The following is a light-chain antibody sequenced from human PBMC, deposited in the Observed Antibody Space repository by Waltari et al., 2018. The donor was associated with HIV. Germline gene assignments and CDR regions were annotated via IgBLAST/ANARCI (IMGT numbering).Light chain of an antibody. Sequence: VLTQSPATLPMPLGKRATLPCRASQSVGVNLAWYQQKPGQTPRLLIYAASTRATGIPPRFSGSASGTNFALTISSLQSEDVGFYYCQQYHDWPWFTFGQGTKLEIK. J-gene: IGKJ2*01. V-gene: IGKV3-15*01. CDR1: QSVGVN. CDR2: AAS. CDR3: QQYHDWPWFT.